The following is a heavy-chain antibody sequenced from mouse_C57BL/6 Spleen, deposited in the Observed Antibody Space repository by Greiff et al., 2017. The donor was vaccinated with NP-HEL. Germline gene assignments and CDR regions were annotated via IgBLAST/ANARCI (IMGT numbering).Heavy chain of an antibody. CDR3: AKGAAQVPFDY. V-gene: IGHV2-4*01. CDR2: IWSGGST. Sequence: QVQLQQSGPGLVQPSQSLSITCTVSGFSLTSYGVHWVRQPPGKGLEWLGVIWSGGSTDYNAAFISRLSISKDNSTSQVFFKMNSLQADDTAIYYCAKGAAQVPFDYWGQGTTLTVSS. J-gene: IGHJ2*01. D-gene: IGHD3-2*02. CDR1: GFSLTSYG.